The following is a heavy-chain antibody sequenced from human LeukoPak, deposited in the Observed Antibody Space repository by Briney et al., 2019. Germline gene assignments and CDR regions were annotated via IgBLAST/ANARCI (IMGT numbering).Heavy chain of an antibody. CDR2: IYYSGST. D-gene: IGHD6-13*01. V-gene: IGHV4-39*01. Sequence: SETLSLTCTVSGGSISSSSYYWGWIRQPPGKGLEWIGSIYYSGSTYYNPSLKSRVTISVDTSKNQFSLKLSSVTAADTAVYYCARPFRTADGYYYYYYMDVWGKGTTVTISS. CDR3: ARPFRTADGYYYYYYMDV. CDR1: GGSISSSSYY. J-gene: IGHJ6*03.